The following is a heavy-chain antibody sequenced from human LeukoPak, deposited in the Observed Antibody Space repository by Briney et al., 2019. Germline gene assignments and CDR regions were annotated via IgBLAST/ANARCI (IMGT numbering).Heavy chain of an antibody. CDR1: GFTFSTYW. D-gene: IGHD3/OR15-3a*01. CDR3: TIPSRGLEIAN. CDR2: VNQDGNEK. Sequence: GGSLRLSCAASGFTFSTYWMGWVRQAPGKGLEWVANVNQDGNEKYYVDSVKGRFTISRDNANNSLYLEMNSLRAEDTSVYYCTIPSRGLEIANWGQGALVTVSS. J-gene: IGHJ4*02. V-gene: IGHV3-7*01.